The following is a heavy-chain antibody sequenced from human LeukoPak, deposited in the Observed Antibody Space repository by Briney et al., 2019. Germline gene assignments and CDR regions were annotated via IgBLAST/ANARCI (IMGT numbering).Heavy chain of an antibody. CDR2: IRYDGSNK. J-gene: IGHJ3*02. CDR3: ARKGEKGIVGATFDAFDI. V-gene: IGHV3-30*02. Sequence: GGSLRLSCAASGFTFSSYGMHWVRQAPGKGLEWVAFIRYDGSNKYYADSVKGRFTISRDNAKNSLYLQMNSLRAEDTAVYYCARKGEKGIVGATFDAFDIWGQGTMVTVSS. D-gene: IGHD1-26*01. CDR1: GFTFSSYG.